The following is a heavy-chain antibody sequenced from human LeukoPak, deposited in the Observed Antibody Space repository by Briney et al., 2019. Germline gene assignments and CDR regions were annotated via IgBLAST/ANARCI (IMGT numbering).Heavy chain of an antibody. J-gene: IGHJ3*02. Sequence: SETLSLTCTVSGGSISSSSYYWGWIRQPPGKGLEWIGSIYYSGSTYYNPSLKSRVTISVDTSKNQFSLKLSSVTAADTAVYYCTRADLPREGAFDIWGQGTMVTVSS. CDR1: GGSISSSSYY. V-gene: IGHV4-39*07. CDR3: TRADLPREGAFDI. CDR2: IYYSGST.